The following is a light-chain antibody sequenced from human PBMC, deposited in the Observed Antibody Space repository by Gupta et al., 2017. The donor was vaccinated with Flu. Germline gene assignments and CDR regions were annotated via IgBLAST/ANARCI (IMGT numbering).Light chain of an antibody. CDR3: GTWDSSLSAL. CDR2: DNN. J-gene: IGLJ2*01. V-gene: IGLV1-51*01. Sequence: QTVLTQPPSVIAAPGQKGPISCSGSSSNIGNNYVSWYQQLPGTAPKLLIYDNNKRPSGIPDRFSGSKSGTSATLVITGLQTGDEADYYCGTWDSSLSALFGGGTKLTVL. CDR1: SSNIGNNY.